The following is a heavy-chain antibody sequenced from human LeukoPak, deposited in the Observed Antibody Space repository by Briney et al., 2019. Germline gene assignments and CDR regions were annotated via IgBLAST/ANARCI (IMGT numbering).Heavy chain of an antibody. CDR1: GGSISSYY. J-gene: IGHJ4*02. Sequence: SETLSLTCTVSGGSISSYYWSWIRQPPGKGLEWIGEINHSGSTNYNPSLKSRVTISVDTSKNQFSLKLSSVTAADTAVYYCARAPRGIRGSSYGYPDYWGQGTLVTVSS. V-gene: IGHV4-34*01. CDR2: INHSGST. CDR3: ARAPRGIRGSSYGYPDY. D-gene: IGHD5-18*01.